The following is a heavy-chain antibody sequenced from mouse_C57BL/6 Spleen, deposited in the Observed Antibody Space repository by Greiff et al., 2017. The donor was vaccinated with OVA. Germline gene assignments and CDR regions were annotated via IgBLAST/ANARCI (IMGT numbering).Heavy chain of an antibody. V-gene: IGHV5-17*01. CDR1: GFTFSDYG. Sequence: EVHLVESGGGLVKPGGSLKLSCAASGFTFSDYGMHWVRQAPEKGLEWVAYISSGSSTIYYADTVKGRFTISRDNAKNTLFLQMTSLRSEDTAMYYCARNYGSIYYYAMDYWGQGTSVTVSS. CDR3: ARNYGSIYYYAMDY. J-gene: IGHJ4*01. CDR2: ISSGSSTI. D-gene: IGHD1-1*01.